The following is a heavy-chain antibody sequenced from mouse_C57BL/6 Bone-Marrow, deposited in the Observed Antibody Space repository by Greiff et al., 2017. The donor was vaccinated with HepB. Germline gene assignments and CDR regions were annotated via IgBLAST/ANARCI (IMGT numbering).Heavy chain of an antibody. CDR1: GFNIKDDY. CDR3: ASGIYYGYDRGNYAMDY. J-gene: IGHJ4*01. Sequence: VQLQQSGAELVRPGASVKLSCTASGFNIKDDYMHWVKQRTEQGLEWIGRIDPEDGETKYAPKFQGKATITADTSSNTAYLQLSSLTSEDTAVYYCASGIYYGYDRGNYAMDYWGQGTSVTVSS. V-gene: IGHV14-2*01. CDR2: IDPEDGET. D-gene: IGHD2-2*01.